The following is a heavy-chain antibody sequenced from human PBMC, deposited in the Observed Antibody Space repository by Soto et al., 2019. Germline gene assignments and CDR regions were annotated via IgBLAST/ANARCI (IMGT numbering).Heavy chain of an antibody. J-gene: IGHJ6*02. CDR3: AREWDYGDYGTWYYYYYGMDV. V-gene: IGHV3-48*02. CDR1: GFTFSSYS. D-gene: IGHD4-17*01. Sequence: EVQLVESGGGLVQPGGSLRLSCAASGFTFSSYSMNWVRQAPGKGLEWVSYISSSSSTIYYADSVKGRFTISRDNAKNSLYLQMNSLRDEDTAVYYCAREWDYGDYGTWYYYYYGMDVWGQGTTVTVSS. CDR2: ISSSSSTI.